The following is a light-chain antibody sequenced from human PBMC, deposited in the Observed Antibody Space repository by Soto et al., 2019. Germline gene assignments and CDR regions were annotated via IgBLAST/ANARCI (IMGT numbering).Light chain of an antibody. J-gene: IGKJ2*01. CDR3: QQYTNYPYT. Sequence: DIQMTQSPSTLSASVGDRVTITCRASQSVTNWLAWYQQKPGKTPNLLIYDASRLQSGTPSRFSGSGSETEFTLTIYSLQPDDFATYYCQQYTNYPYTFGQGTKVDIK. CDR2: DAS. V-gene: IGKV1-5*01. CDR1: QSVTNW.